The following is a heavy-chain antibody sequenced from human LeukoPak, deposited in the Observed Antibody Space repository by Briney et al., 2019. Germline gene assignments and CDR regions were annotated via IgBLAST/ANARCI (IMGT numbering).Heavy chain of an antibody. D-gene: IGHD6-19*01. J-gene: IGHJ4*02. Sequence: TSETLSLTCSVSGVSISSGSNYWGWIRQPPGKTLEWIGSIYSRGNTYYNPSLKSRVIILIDTAKNHFSLNLSSVTAADTAVYYCARTPPEKQWLVPYYFDYWGQGTLVTVSS. CDR2: IYSRGNT. CDR1: GVSISSGSNY. CDR3: ARTPPEKQWLVPYYFDY. V-gene: IGHV4-39*07.